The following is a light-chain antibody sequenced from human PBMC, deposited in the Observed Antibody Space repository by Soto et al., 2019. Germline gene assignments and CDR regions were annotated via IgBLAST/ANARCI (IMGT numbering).Light chain of an antibody. V-gene: IGKV3-20*01. J-gene: IGKJ4*01. CDR3: QQYGGSPRVS. CDR1: QTVSDNY. CDR2: GAS. Sequence: EIVLTQSPGALSLSPGERATLSCRASQTVSDNYLAWYQQKPGQAPRLLIYGASTRATGIPDRFSGSGSGTVFTLTISRLEPEDFAVYYCQQYGGSPRVSFGGGTKVEIK.